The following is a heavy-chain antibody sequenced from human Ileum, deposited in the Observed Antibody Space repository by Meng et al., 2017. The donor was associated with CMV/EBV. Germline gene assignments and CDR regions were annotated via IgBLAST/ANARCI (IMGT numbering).Heavy chain of an antibody. Sequence: TGYYMHWVRQAPGQGLEWMGWINPDSGGTNYAQKFQGRVTMTRDTSISTAYMELSRLRSAHTAVYYCATTPGVYCSSTSCYMSWFDPWGQGTLVTVSS. CDR2: INPDSGGT. CDR1: TGYY. J-gene: IGHJ5*02. V-gene: IGHV1-2*02. CDR3: ATTPGVYCSSTSCYMSWFDP. D-gene: IGHD2-2*02.